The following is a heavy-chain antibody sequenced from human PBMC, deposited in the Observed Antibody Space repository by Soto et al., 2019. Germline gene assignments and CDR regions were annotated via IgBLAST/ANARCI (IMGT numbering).Heavy chain of an antibody. CDR1: GYTFTSYN. J-gene: IGHJ5*02. CDR3: ARAAGRFGELYWFDP. V-gene: IGHV1-46*01. CDR2: INPLGFST. D-gene: IGHD3-10*01. Sequence: QVQLVQSGAEVKKPGASVKVSCKASGYTFTSYNMHWVRQAPGQGLEWVGMINPLGFSTTYAQKLRGRVTMTRDTSTSTVDMELTNLISDDTAVHYCARAAGRFGELYWFDPWGQGTLVTVSP.